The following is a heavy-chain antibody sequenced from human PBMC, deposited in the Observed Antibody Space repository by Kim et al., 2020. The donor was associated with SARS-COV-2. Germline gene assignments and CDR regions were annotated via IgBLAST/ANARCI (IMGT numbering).Heavy chain of an antibody. CDR2: INPNSGGT. CDR1: GYTFTGYY. D-gene: IGHD6-19*01. Sequence: ASVKVSCKASGYTFTGYYMHWVRQAPGQGLEWMGRINPNSGGTNYAQKFQDRVTMTRDTSISTAYMELSRLRSDDTAVYYCARVDTGIAVAGTGYWGQGTLVTVSS. V-gene: IGHV1-2*06. CDR3: ARVDTGIAVAGTGY. J-gene: IGHJ4*02.